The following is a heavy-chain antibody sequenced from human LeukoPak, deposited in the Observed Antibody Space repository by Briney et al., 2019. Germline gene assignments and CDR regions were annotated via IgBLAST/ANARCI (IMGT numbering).Heavy chain of an antibody. CDR3: TTMRAAAGLFDY. J-gene: IGHJ4*02. CDR1: GFTFSSYS. V-gene: IGHV3-15*01. D-gene: IGHD6-13*01. CDR2: IKSKTDGGTT. Sequence: KTGGSLGLSCAASGFTFSSYSMSWVRQAPGKGLEWVGRIKSKTDGGTTDYAAPVKGRFTISRDDSKNTLSLQMNSLKTEDTAVYYCTTMRAAAGLFDYWGQGTLVTVSS.